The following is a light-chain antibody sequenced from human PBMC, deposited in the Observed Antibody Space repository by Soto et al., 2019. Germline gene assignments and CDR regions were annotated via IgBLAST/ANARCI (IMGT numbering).Light chain of an antibody. Sequence: EGVTTQSPATLSVSPGERATLSCRASQNVGGDLAWDQQKPGQAPRLLIYRTSTRANGTPVRFSGSGSGTEFTLTISSLPSEDFAVYYCQEYNGRSSFGQGTKVESK. CDR1: QNVGGD. V-gene: IGKV3-15*01. CDR3: QEYNGRSS. CDR2: RTS. J-gene: IGKJ1*01.